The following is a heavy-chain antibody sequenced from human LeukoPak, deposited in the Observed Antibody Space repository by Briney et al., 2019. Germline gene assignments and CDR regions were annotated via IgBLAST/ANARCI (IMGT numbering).Heavy chain of an antibody. CDR3: TTGSVTGY. D-gene: IGHD4-17*01. V-gene: IGHV3-15*01. Sequence: GGSLRLSCAASVFTFCNAWTSGVRHGPGEGREWGGRIRSKTDGRTAAYAAPVKGRFTISRDESKDTLCLQMNSLKTEPTAVYYCTTGSVTGYWGQGNLVTVSS. CDR1: VFTFCNAW. CDR2: IRSKTDGRTA. J-gene: IGHJ4*02.